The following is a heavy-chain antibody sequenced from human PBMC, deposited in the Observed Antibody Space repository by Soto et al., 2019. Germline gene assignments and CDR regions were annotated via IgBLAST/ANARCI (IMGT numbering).Heavy chain of an antibody. CDR3: ARGSIPGSSWGRGYYFDY. D-gene: IGHD6-13*01. V-gene: IGHV3-33*01. CDR2: IWYDGSNK. CDR1: GFTFSSYG. J-gene: IGHJ4*02. Sequence: QVQLVESGGGVVQPGRSLRLSCAASGFTFSSYGMHWVRQAPGKGLEWVAVIWYDGSNKYYADSVKGRFTISRDNSKNPLYLQMNGLRAKDTAVYYCARGSIPGSSWGRGYYFDYWCKGTLVTVS.